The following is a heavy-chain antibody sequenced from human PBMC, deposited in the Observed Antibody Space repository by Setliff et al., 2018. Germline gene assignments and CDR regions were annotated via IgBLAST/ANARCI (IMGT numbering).Heavy chain of an antibody. CDR2: INHSGGST. Sequence: GGSLRLSCAASGFIFSDHYLDWVRQTPGKGLEWVSAINHSGGSTYYADPVKGRFTISRDNSKNTLYLQMNSLRAEDTAVYYCAKDDAGYCSGGSCYAPFDYWGQGTLVTVSS. J-gene: IGHJ4*02. V-gene: IGHV3-23*01. CDR3: AKDDAGYCSGGSCYAPFDY. D-gene: IGHD2-15*01. CDR1: GFIFSDHY.